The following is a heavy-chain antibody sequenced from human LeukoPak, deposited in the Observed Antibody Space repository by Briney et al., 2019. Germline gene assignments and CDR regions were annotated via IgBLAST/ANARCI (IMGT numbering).Heavy chain of an antibody. D-gene: IGHD3-3*01. CDR1: GGSISSGAYY. Sequence: SQTLSLTCTVSGGSISSGAYYWSWIRQHPGKGLEWIGYIYYSGSTYYNPSLESRVTISVDTSKNQFFLKLSSVTAADTAVYYCARNGITISGVIHYWFDPWGQGTLVTVSS. CDR3: ARNGITISGVIHYWFDP. J-gene: IGHJ5*02. CDR2: IYYSGST. V-gene: IGHV4-31*03.